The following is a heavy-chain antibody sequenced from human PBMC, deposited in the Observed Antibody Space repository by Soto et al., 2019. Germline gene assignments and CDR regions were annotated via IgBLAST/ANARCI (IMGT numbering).Heavy chain of an antibody. Sequence: QVQLQESGPGLVKPSETLSLTCSVSGASVSNYYWSWIRQPPGKGLEHIGRIYTSGSTSYNPSLKTRVTMSMDTAHTQNSLNLTPVPAADTAVYYCARGGIQFSSAFDYWGQGILVTVSS. CDR2: IYTSGST. CDR1: GASVSNYY. CDR3: ARGGIQFSSAFDY. J-gene: IGHJ4*02. D-gene: IGHD4-4*01. V-gene: IGHV4-4*07.